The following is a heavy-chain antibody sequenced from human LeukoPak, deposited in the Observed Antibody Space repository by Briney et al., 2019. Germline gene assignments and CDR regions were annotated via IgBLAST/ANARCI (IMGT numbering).Heavy chain of an antibody. CDR3: AISPGIAVAGTEGY. J-gene: IGHJ4*02. CDR1: GFTSSSYA. D-gene: IGHD6-19*01. CDR2: ISYDGSNK. V-gene: IGHV3-30-3*01. Sequence: SLRLSCAASGFTSSSYAMHWGRQAPGKGLGWVAVISYDGSNKYYADSVKGRFTISRDNSKNTLYLQMNSLRAEDTAVYYCAISPGIAVAGTEGYWGQGTLVTVSS.